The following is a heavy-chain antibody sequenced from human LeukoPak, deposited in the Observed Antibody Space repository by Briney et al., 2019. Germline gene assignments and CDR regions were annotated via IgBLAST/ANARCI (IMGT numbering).Heavy chain of an antibody. D-gene: IGHD6-13*01. J-gene: IGHJ4*02. V-gene: IGHV4-38-2*02. Sequence: KPSETLSLTCTVSGYSISSGYYWGWIRQPPGKGLEWIGSIYHSGSTYYNPSLKSRVTISVDTSKNQFSLKLSSVTAADTAVYYCARLGDIAASYYFDYWGQGTLVTVSS. CDR2: IYHSGST. CDR1: GYSISSGYY. CDR3: ARLGDIAASYYFDY.